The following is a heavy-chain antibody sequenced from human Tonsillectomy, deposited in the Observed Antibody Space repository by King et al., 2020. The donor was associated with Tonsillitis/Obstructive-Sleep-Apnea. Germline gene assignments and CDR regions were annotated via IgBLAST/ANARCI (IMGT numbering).Heavy chain of an antibody. V-gene: IGHV3-48*03. CDR2: ISSSGSTI. D-gene: IGHD2-21*01. CDR3: ARSCGIWYLYDAFDI. Sequence: VQLVESGGDLVQPGGSLRLSCEASGFTFSSYEMNWVRQAPGKGLEWVSCISSSGSTIYYADSVKGRVTITRDNAKNSLYLQMNSLRAEDTAVYYCARSCGIWYLYDAFDIGGQGTMVTVS. CDR1: GFTFSSYE. J-gene: IGHJ3*02.